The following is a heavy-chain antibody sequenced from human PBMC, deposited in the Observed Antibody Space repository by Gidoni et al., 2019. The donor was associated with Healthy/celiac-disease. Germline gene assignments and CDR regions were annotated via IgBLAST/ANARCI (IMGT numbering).Heavy chain of an antibody. Sequence: QVQRVQSGEEVKTPGSSVKVSCKASGGTFSSYAISWVRQAPGQGLEWLGGIIPIFGTANYAQKFQGRVTITADESTSTAYMELSSLRSEDTAVYYCARSRAGARQDTAMVTYRLYYFDYWGQGTLVTVSS. CDR2: IIPIFGTA. D-gene: IGHD5-18*01. CDR3: ARSRAGARQDTAMVTYRLYYFDY. J-gene: IGHJ4*02. V-gene: IGHV1-69*01. CDR1: GGTFSSYA.